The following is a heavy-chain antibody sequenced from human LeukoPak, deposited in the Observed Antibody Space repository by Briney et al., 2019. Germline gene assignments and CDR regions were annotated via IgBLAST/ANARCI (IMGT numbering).Heavy chain of an antibody. Sequence: SETLSLTCTVSGGSISSYYWSWIRQPPGKGLEWIGYIYYSGSTNYNPSLKSRVTISVDTSKNQFSLKLSSVTAADTAVYYCARTKYYYDSSGYYYSKVHDAFDIWGQGTMVTVSS. CDR1: GGSISSYY. V-gene: IGHV4-59*12. D-gene: IGHD3-22*01. CDR3: ARTKYYYDSSGYYYSKVHDAFDI. J-gene: IGHJ3*02. CDR2: IYYSGST.